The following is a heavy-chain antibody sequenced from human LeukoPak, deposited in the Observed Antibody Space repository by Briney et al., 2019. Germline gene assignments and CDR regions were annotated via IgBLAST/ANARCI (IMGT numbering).Heavy chain of an antibody. CDR1: GFTFSSYW. V-gene: IGHV3-7*01. Sequence: PGGSLRLSCAASGFTFSSYWMSWVRQAPGKGLEWVANIKQDGSEKYYVDSVKGRFTISRDNAKNSLYLQMNSLRAEDTAVYYCAGGGSKSAQQLVDYWGQGTLVTVSS. J-gene: IGHJ4*02. D-gene: IGHD6-13*01. CDR3: AGGGSKSAQQLVDY. CDR2: IKQDGSEK.